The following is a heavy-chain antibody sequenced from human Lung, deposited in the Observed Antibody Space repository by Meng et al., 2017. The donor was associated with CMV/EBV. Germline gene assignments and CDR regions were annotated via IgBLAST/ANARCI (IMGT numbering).Heavy chain of an antibody. CDR2: IYWDDDK. D-gene: IGHD3-10*01. CDR3: AHRRRVQEFDP. CDR1: GFSLSNSGVG. Sequence: QITLKESGSTLVKHTQTFTLTCSFSGFSLSNSGVGVGWIRLPPGKALEWLALIYWDDDKRYSPSLKSRLTITKDTSKNQVVLTMTNMDPVDTATYYCAHRRRVQEFDPWGQGTLGNVSS. J-gene: IGHJ5*02. V-gene: IGHV2-5*02.